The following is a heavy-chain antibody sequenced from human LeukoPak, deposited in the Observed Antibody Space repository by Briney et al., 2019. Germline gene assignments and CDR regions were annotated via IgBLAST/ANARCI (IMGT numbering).Heavy chain of an antibody. Sequence: SETLSLTCTVSGGSISSYYWSWIRQPPGKGLEWIGYIYYSGSTNYNPSLKGRVTISVDTSKNQFSLKLSSVTAADTAVYYCARGDSSGWYRAHFDYWGQGTLVTVSS. CDR1: GGSISSYY. D-gene: IGHD6-19*01. V-gene: IGHV4-59*01. CDR3: ARGDSSGWYRAHFDY. CDR2: IYYSGST. J-gene: IGHJ4*02.